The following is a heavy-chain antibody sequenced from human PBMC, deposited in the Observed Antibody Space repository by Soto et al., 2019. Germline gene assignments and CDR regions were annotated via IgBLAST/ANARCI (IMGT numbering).Heavy chain of an antibody. Sequence: SETLSLTCTVSGGSISSYYWSWIRQPPGKGLEWIGYIYYSGSTNYNPSLKSRVTISVDTSKNQFSLKLSSVTAADTAVYYCARFDYTPYYYYYGMDVGGQGTTVTVSS. CDR1: GGSISSYY. J-gene: IGHJ6*02. CDR2: IYYSGST. V-gene: IGHV4-59*01. D-gene: IGHD4-4*01. CDR3: ARFDYTPYYYYYGMDV.